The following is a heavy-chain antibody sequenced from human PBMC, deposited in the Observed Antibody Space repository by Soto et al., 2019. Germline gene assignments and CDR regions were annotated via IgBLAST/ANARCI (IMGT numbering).Heavy chain of an antibody. CDR1: GFTFSSYA. Sequence: GGSLRLSCAASGFTFSSYAMHWVRQAPGKGLEWVAVISYDGSNKYYADSVKGRFTISRDNSKNTLYLQMNSLRAEDTAVYYCARDFPWGSYQFDYWGQGTLVTVSS. V-gene: IGHV3-30-3*01. D-gene: IGHD1-26*01. J-gene: IGHJ4*02. CDR3: ARDFPWGSYQFDY. CDR2: ISYDGSNK.